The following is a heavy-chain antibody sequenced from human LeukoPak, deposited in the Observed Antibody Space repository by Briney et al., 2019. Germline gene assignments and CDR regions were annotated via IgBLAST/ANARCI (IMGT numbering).Heavy chain of an antibody. D-gene: IGHD3-22*01. CDR1: GGTFSNYA. Sequence: LWASVKVSCKASGGTFSNYAISWVRQAPGQGLEWMGRIIPIFGTTNYAQKFQGRVTITTDESTSTAYMELSSLRSEDTAVYYCARGGEANYYDTSGYYLYYYWGQGTLVTVSS. V-gene: IGHV1-69*05. J-gene: IGHJ4*02. CDR3: ARGGEANYYDTSGYYLYYY. CDR2: IIPIFGTT.